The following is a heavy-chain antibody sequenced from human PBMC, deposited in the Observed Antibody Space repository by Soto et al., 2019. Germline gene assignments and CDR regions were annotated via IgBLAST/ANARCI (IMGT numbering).Heavy chain of an antibody. CDR3: ARARGGYLDY. V-gene: IGHV3-48*01. J-gene: IGHJ4*02. CDR2: ISSSSSTM. CDR1: GFTFSSYS. Sequence: EVQLVESGGGLVQPGGSLRLSCAASGFTFSSYSMNWVRQTPGKGLEWVSYISSSSSTMYYADSVKGGFTISRDNAKNSLYLQMNSLRAEDTAVYYCARARGGYLDYWGQGTLVTVSS. D-gene: IGHD3-10*01.